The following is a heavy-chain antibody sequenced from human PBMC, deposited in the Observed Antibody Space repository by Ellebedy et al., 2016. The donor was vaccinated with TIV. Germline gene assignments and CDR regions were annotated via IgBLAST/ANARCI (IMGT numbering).Heavy chain of an antibody. Sequence: SQTLSLTCVISGDSVSTDIGWNWIRQSPSRGLEWLGRTYYRSKWNNDYAVSLKSRITINPDTSKNQFSQQLNSVTPEDTAVYYCARGWFGSGMGVWGQGTTVTVSS. CDR3: ARGWFGSGMGV. J-gene: IGHJ6*02. D-gene: IGHD3-16*01. V-gene: IGHV6-1*01. CDR2: TYYRSKWNN. CDR1: GDSVSTDIG.